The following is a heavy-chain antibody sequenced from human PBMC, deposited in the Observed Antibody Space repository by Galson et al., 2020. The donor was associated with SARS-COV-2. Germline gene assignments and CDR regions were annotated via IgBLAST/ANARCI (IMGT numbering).Heavy chain of an antibody. CDR2: IYYSGRT. D-gene: IGHD3-22*01. CDR3: AITYFYDSSGYWTFDH. J-gene: IGHJ4*02. CDR1: GGSISSSY. Sequence: ASETLSLTCSVSGGSISSSYWSWIRQPPEKGLEWLGYIYYSGRTNYSPSLKSRVTMSIDTSRNQFSLNLNSVTAADTAIYYCAITYFYDSSGYWTFDHWGQGTLVTVSS. V-gene: IGHV4-59*01.